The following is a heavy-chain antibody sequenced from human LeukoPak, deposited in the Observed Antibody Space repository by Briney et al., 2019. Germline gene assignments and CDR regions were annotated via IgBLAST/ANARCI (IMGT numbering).Heavy chain of an antibody. J-gene: IGHJ6*03. CDR2: INPIAGTT. Sequence: GASVEVSCKASGGSFDRHVLSWLRQAPGQGLEWMGGINPIAGTTSHAQKFQDRISITTDGSTTAYMALSSLTSEDTAVYYCARGVYSYDGSGEYAGDYYYMDVWGKGTTITVSS. CDR3: ARGVYSYDGSGEYAGDYYYMDV. CDR1: GGSFDRHV. V-gene: IGHV1-69*05. D-gene: IGHD3-22*01.